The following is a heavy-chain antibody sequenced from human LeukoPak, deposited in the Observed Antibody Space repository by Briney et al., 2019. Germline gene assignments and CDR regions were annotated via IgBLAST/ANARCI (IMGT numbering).Heavy chain of an antibody. D-gene: IGHD6-19*01. J-gene: IGHJ3*02. Sequence: GGSLRLSCAASGLTFSSYAMHWVRQGPGKGLEWVAYIAHHGSNKYYADSVKGRFTISRDNSKNTLYLQMNSLRAEDTAVYYCARARQWLLGLGRAFDIWGQGTMVTVSS. V-gene: IGHV3-30*02. CDR1: GLTFSSYA. CDR3: ARARQWLLGLGRAFDI. CDR2: IAHHGSNK.